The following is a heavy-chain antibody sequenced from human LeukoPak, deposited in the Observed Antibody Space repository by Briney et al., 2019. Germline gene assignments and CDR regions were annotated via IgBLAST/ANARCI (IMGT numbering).Heavy chain of an antibody. CDR3: ARKRGVRGSYYYYMDV. D-gene: IGHD3-10*01. CDR2: IYYSGNT. CDR1: GGSISSSSYY. V-gene: IGHV4-39*07. J-gene: IGHJ6*03. Sequence: SETLSLTCTVSGGSISSSSYYWGWIRQPPGKGLEWIGSIYYSGNTYYNPSLKSRVTISVDTSKNQFSLKLSSVTAGDTAVYYCARKRGVRGSYYYYMDVWGKGTTVTISS.